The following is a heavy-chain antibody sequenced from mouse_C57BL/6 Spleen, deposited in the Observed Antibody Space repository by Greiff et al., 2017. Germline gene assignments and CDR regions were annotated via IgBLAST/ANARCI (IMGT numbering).Heavy chain of an antibody. Sequence: QVQLQQPGAELVKPGASVKLSCKASGYTFTSYWMHWVKQRPGQGLEWIGMIHPNSGSTNYNEKFKSKATLTVDKSSSTAYMQLSSLTSEDSAVYYCARPPYYSNYDAMDYWGKGTSVTVSS. CDR1: GYTFTSYW. V-gene: IGHV1-64*01. D-gene: IGHD2-5*01. CDR3: ARPPYYSNYDAMDY. J-gene: IGHJ4*01. CDR2: IHPNSGST.